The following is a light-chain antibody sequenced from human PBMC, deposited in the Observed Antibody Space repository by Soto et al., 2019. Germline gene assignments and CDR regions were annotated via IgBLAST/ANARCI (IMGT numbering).Light chain of an antibody. V-gene: IGKV3-20*01. J-gene: IGKJ1*01. CDR1: QSVSSSY. CDR3: QQYGSSPGT. Sequence: EIVLTQSPGTLSLSPWERATLSCRASQSVSSSYLAWYQQKPGQAPRLLIYGASSRATGIPDRFSGSGSGTDFTLTISRLEPEDFAVYYCQQYGSSPGTFGQGTKVEI. CDR2: GAS.